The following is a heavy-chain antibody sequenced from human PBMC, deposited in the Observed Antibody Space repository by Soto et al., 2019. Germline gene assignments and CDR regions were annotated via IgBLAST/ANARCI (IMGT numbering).Heavy chain of an antibody. J-gene: IGHJ6*02. CDR3: ARGRDFWSGSCMDV. Sequence: SETLSLTCTVSGGSISSYYWSWIRQPPGKGLEWIGYIYYSGSTNYNPSLKSRVTISVDTSKNQFSLKLSSVTAADTAVYYCARGRDFWSGSCMDVWGQGTTVTVSS. CDR2: IYYSGST. CDR1: GGSISSYY. V-gene: IGHV4-59*01. D-gene: IGHD3-3*01.